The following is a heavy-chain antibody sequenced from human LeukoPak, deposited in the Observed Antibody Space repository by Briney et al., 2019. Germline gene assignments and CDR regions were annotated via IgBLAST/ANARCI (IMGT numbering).Heavy chain of an antibody. CDR2: IDPSDSYT. CDR3: AKLPLPKHQLVLHYYYAMGV. V-gene: IGHV5-10-1*01. D-gene: IGHD6-13*01. CDR1: GYSFTSYW. J-gene: IGHJ6*02. Sequence: ESLRISCKGSGYSFTSYWISWVRQMPGKGLEWMGRIDPSDSYTNYSPSFQGHVTISADKSISTAYLQWSRLRASDTAMDYCAKLPLPKHQLVLHYYYAMGVWGQGTTVTVSS.